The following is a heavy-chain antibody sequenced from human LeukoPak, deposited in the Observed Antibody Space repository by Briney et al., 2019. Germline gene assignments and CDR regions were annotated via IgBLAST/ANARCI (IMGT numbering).Heavy chain of an antibody. CDR3: ARDYSSRITMVRGVIGY. CDR2: ISSSGSTI. Sequence: GGSLRLSCAASGFTFSSYEMNWVRQAPGKGLEWVSYISSSGSTIYYADSVKGRFTISRDNAKNSLYLQMNSLRAEDTAVYYCARDYSSRITMVRGVIGYWGQGTLVTVSS. J-gene: IGHJ4*02. CDR1: GFTFSSYE. V-gene: IGHV3-48*03. D-gene: IGHD3-10*01.